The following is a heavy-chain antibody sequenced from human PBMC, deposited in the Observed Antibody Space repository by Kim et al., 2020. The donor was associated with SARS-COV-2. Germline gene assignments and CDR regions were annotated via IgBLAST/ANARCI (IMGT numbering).Heavy chain of an antibody. CDR3: ARDVKGTTGDHFMDV. D-gene: IGHD7-27*01. J-gene: IGHJ6*02. V-gene: IGHV4-4*02. CDR1: GGSISSSNW. Sequence: SETLSLTCAVSGGSISSSNWWSWVRQPPGKGLEWIGEIYHSGSTNYNPSLKSRVTISVDKSKNQFSLKLSSVTAADTAVYYCARDVKGTTGDHFMDVCGQGTTVTISS. CDR2: IYHSGST.